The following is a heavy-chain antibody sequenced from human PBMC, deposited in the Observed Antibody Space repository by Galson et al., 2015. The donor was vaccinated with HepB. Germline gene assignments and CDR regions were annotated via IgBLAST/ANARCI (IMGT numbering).Heavy chain of an antibody. J-gene: IGHJ5*02. D-gene: IGHD2-2*01. CDR3: ARHYCSSTSCPFDP. Sequence: SVKVSCKASGYTFTSYGISWVRQAPGQGLEWMGWISAYNGNTNYARKLQGRVTMTTDTSTSTAYMELRSLRSDDTAVYYCARHYCSSTSCPFDPWGQGTLVTVSS. CDR1: GYTFTSYG. V-gene: IGHV1-18*01. CDR2: ISAYNGNT.